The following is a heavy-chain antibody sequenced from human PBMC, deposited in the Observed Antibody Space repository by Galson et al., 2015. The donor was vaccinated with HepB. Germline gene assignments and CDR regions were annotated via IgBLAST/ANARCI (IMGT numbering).Heavy chain of an antibody. Sequence: SVKVSCKASGYTFTSYYMHWVRQAPGQGLEWMGIINPSGGSTSYAQKFQGRVTMTRDTSTSTVYMELSSLRSEDTAVYYCARGGSGQQLVEYYYYGMDVWGQGTTVTVSS. D-gene: IGHD6-13*01. J-gene: IGHJ6*02. V-gene: IGHV1-46*03. CDR1: GYTFTSYY. CDR2: INPSGGST. CDR3: ARGGSGQQLVEYYYYGMDV.